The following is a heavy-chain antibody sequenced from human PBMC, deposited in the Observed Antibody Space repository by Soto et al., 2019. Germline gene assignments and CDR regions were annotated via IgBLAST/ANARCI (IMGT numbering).Heavy chain of an antibody. CDR1: GFTFSSYA. J-gene: IGHJ4*02. D-gene: IGHD6-13*01. CDR3: ATHSSSWYVLNPLLVDYFDN. Sequence: EVQLLESGGGLVQPGGSLRLSCAASGFTFSSYAMSWVRQAPGKGLEWVSGIRGSGGSTYYADSVKGRFTISKHKSKNALYLQRNGLRAEDTAVYYCATHSSSWYVLNPLLVDYFDNWGQGPLVTVSS. V-gene: IGHV3-23*01. CDR2: IRGSGGST.